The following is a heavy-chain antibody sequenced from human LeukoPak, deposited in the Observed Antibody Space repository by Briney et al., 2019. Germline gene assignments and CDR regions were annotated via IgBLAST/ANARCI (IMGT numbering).Heavy chain of an antibody. CDR3: AKEIMELVTIFGVVSPKTYYYYGMDV. CDR2: ISWNSGSI. D-gene: IGHD3-3*01. Sequence: GGSLRLSCAASGFTFDDYAMHWVRQAPGKGLEWVSGISWNSGSIGYADSVKGRFTISRDNAKNSLYLQMNSLRAEDTALYYCAKEIMELVTIFGVVSPKTYYYYGMDVWGQGTTVTVSS. CDR1: GFTFDDYA. V-gene: IGHV3-9*01. J-gene: IGHJ6*02.